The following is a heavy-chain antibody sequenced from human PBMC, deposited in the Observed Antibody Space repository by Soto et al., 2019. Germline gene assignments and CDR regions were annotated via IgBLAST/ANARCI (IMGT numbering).Heavy chain of an antibody. V-gene: IGHV4-30-4*01. CDR2: IYNRGST. D-gene: IGHD2-21*01. Sequence: QVQLQESGPGLVKPSQTLSLTCTVSGASISSDDYYWSWFRQPPGKGLEWIGYIYNRGSTKYNPSRGRLVNMFLDTSKNQFSLRLSPVTAADTAVYYCARETFDILGNWFDPWGLGTLVTVSS. CDR1: GASISSDDYY. J-gene: IGHJ5*02. CDR3: ARETFDILGNWFDP.